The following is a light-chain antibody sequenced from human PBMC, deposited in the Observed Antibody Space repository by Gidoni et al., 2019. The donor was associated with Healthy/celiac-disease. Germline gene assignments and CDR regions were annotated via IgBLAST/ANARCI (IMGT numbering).Light chain of an antibody. CDR2: KAS. J-gene: IGKJ1*01. Sequence: DIQMIQSPSTLSASVGDRVTITCRASQSISSWLAWYQQKPGKAPKLLIYKASSLESGVPSRFSGSGSGTEFTLTISSLQPDDFATYYCQQYNSYSRTFGQXTKVEIK. V-gene: IGKV1-5*03. CDR3: QQYNSYSRT. CDR1: QSISSW.